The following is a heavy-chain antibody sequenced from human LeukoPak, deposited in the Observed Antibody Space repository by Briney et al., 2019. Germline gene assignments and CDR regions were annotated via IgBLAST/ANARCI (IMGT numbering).Heavy chain of an antibody. D-gene: IGHD1-26*01. Sequence: SVRVSSKASGYTFTSYGITWVRQAPGQGLEWMGWISAYNGNTNYAQKLQGRVTMTTDTSTSTAYMELRSLRSDDTAVYYCARANWELLIDYWGQGTLVTVSS. CDR2: ISAYNGNT. V-gene: IGHV1-18*01. J-gene: IGHJ4*02. CDR3: ARANWELLIDY. CDR1: GYTFTSYG.